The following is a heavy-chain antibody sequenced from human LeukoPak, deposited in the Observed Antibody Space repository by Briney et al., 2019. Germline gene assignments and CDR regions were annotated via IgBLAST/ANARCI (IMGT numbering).Heavy chain of an antibody. Sequence: ASVTVSFKASGYTFTGYYMHWVRQAPGQGLEWMGWSNPNSGGTNYAQKFQGRVTMTRETSISTAYMELSRLRSDDTAVYYCARRGYSGYDIYYYYYGMDVWGQGTTVTVSS. D-gene: IGHD5-12*01. CDR2: SNPNSGGT. J-gene: IGHJ6*02. CDR1: GYTFTGYY. CDR3: ARRGYSGYDIYYYYYGMDV. V-gene: IGHV1-2*02.